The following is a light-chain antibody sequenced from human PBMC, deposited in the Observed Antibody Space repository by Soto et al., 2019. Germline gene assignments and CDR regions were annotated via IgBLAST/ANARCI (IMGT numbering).Light chain of an antibody. Sequence: DIQMTQSPSTLSASVGDRVTITCRASQSISSWLAWYQQKPGKAPKLLIHKASSLASGVPSRFSCSGSGTEFTLTISSLQPDDFATYYCQQYNSYSWTFGQGTKVEIK. CDR2: KAS. CDR3: QQYNSYSWT. CDR1: QSISSW. V-gene: IGKV1-5*03. J-gene: IGKJ1*01.